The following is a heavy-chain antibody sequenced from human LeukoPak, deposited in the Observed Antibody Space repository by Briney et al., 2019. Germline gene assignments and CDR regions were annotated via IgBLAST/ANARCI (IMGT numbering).Heavy chain of an antibody. CDR1: GGSIISSSYF. CDR2: IYYSGST. J-gene: IGHJ4*02. D-gene: IGHD4-11*01. V-gene: IGHV4-39*01. CDR3: ARQGTVTFLYYFDY. Sequence: KTSETLSLTCTVSGGSIISSSYFWGWIRQPPGKGLEWIGSIYYSGSTYYNPSLKSRVTISVDTSKNQFSLNLSSVTAADTAVYYCARQGTVTFLYYFDYWGQGTLVTVSS.